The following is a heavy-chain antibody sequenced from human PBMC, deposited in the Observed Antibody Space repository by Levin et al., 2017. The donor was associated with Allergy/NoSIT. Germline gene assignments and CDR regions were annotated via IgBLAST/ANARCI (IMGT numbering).Heavy chain of an antibody. V-gene: IGHV3-23*01. CDR1: GFPFSSYA. Sequence: LSLTCAASGFPFSSYAMTWVRQAPGMGLEWVSAIIGSGASTDYADSVKGRFTMSRDNSKNTVFLHMDSLRAEDTAVYYCAKGSAFFFGSGTYNHLDYWGQGTLVTVSS. D-gene: IGHD3-10*01. CDR3: AKGSAFFFGSGTYNHLDY. CDR2: IIGSGAST. J-gene: IGHJ4*02.